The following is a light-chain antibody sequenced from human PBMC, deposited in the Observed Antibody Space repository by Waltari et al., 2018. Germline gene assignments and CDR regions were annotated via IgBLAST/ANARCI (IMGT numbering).Light chain of an antibody. CDR1: SSDVGGLKY. V-gene: IGLV2-14*01. CDR2: AVS. Sequence: QSALTQPDSVSGSPGQSITISCTGTSSDVGGLKYVSWYQQHPGKAPKVIIYAVSNRASGVPNRFSGSKSGNSASLTISGLQAEDEADYYCSSYTSSTTGIFGGGTRLTVL. J-gene: IGLJ2*01. CDR3: SSYTSSTTGI.